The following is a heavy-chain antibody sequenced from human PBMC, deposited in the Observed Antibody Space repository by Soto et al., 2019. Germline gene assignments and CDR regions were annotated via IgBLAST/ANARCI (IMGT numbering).Heavy chain of an antibody. CDR2: ISSDGNYK. CDR3: TKEGLSILARPSLRGVFDI. V-gene: IGHV3-30*18. J-gene: IGHJ3*02. CDR1: GLTFSNFG. D-gene: IGHD6-6*01. Sequence: SLRLSCAASGLTFSNFGMHWVRQAPGKGLGWVTIISSDGNYKYYADSVKGRFTVSRDNSKNTLYLQMNSLRTEDTAVYYCTKEGLSILARPSLRGVFDIWGPGSMVTVSS.